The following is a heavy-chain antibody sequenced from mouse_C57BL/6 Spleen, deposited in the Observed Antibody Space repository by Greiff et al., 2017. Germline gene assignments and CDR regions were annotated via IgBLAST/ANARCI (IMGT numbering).Heavy chain of an antibody. J-gene: IGHJ4*01. CDR3: AGNEEGGNYAMDY. V-gene: IGHV1-62-2*01. CDR1: GYTFTEYT. Sequence: QVQLQQSGAELVKPGASVKLSCKASGYTFTEYTIHWVKQRSGQGLEWIGWFYPGSGSIKYNEKFKDKATLTADKTSSTVYMELSRFTTEDSAVYYYAGNEEGGNYAMDYWGQGTSGTVSS. CDR2: FYPGSGSI.